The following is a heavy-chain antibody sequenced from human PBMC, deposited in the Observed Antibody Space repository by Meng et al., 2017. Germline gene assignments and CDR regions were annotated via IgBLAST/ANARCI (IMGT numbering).Heavy chain of an antibody. D-gene: IGHD3-10*01. CDR2: IWYDGSNK. V-gene: IGHV3-33*06. CDR1: GFTFSSYG. Sequence: GESLKISCAASGFTFSSYGMHWVRQAPGKGLEWVAVIWYDGSNKYYADSVKGRFTISRDNSKNTLYLQMNSLRAEDTAVYYCAKDLRWFGELLLFDYWGQGTLVTVSS. J-gene: IGHJ4*02. CDR3: AKDLRWFGELLLFDY.